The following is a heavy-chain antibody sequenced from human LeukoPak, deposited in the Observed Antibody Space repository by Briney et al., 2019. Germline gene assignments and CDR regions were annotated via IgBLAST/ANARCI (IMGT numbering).Heavy chain of an antibody. CDR1: GFTFRSYE. J-gene: IGHJ4*02. Sequence: GGSLRLSCAGFGFTFRSYEMNWVRQAPGKGLEWISYISSTGSAIYYADSVKGRFTISRDNAKNSLYLQTNSLRAEDTAVYYCPRVFSYYTYSFDYWGQGTLVTVSS. CDR3: PRVFSYYTYSFDY. V-gene: IGHV3-48*03. CDR2: ISSTGSAI. D-gene: IGHD3-22*01.